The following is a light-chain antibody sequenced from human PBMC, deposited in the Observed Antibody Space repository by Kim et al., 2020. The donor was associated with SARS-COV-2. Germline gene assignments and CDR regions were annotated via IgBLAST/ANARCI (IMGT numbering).Light chain of an antibody. CDR3: SSYAGSNNV. J-gene: IGLJ1*01. Sequence: LTQPPSASGSPGQSVTISCTGTSSDVGGYNYVSWYQQHPGKAPKLMIYEVSKRPSGVPDRFSGSKSGNTASLTVSGLQAEDEADYYCSSYAGSNNVFGTGTQLTVL. CDR1: SSDVGGYNY. V-gene: IGLV2-8*01. CDR2: EVS.